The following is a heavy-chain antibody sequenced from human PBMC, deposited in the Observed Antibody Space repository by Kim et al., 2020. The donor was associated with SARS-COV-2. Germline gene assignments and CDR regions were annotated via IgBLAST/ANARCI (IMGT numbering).Heavy chain of an antibody. CDR1: GGSFSGYY. D-gene: IGHD3-10*01. CDR2: INHSGST. V-gene: IGHV4-34*01. CDR3: ARGGYGSGSYYRLFDY. J-gene: IGHJ4*02. Sequence: SETLSLTCAVYGGSFSGYYWSWIRQPPGKGLEWIGEINHSGSTNYNPSLKSRVTISVDTSKNQFSLKLSSVTAADTAVYYCARGGYGSGSYYRLFDYWGQGTLVTVSS.